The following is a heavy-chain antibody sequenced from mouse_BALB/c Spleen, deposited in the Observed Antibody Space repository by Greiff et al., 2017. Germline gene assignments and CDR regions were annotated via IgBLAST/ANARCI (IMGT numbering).Heavy chain of an antibody. V-gene: IGHV2-9*02. D-gene: IGHD2-4*01. CDR3: ARVYYDYDGAY. CDR1: GFSLTSYG. J-gene: IGHJ3*01. Sequence: VKVVESGPGLVAPSQSLSITCTVSGFSLTSYGVHWVRQPPGKGLEWLGVIWAGGSTNYNSALMSRLSISKDNSKSQVFLKMNSLQTDDTAMYYCARVYYDYDGAYWGQGTLVTVSA. CDR2: IWAGGST.